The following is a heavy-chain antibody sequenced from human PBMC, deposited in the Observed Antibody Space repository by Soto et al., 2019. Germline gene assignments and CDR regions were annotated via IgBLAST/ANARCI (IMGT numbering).Heavy chain of an antibody. D-gene: IGHD3-22*01. Sequence: PSETLSLTCTVSGGSINDYYWSWTRQPPGKGLEWIAYGLRPDYTGYNPSLRNRVTISVDTSKNQFSLTLISVTAADTAVYYCAGGGSIVVATRRLMDVWGRGTTVTVSS. CDR2: GLRPDYT. CDR3: AGGGSIVVATRRLMDV. J-gene: IGHJ6*03. V-gene: IGHV4-59*08. CDR1: GGSINDYY.